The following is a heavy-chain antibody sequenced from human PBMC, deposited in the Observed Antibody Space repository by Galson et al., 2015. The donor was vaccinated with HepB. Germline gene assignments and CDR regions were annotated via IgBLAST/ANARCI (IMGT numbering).Heavy chain of an antibody. CDR2: ISSSSSYI. CDR3: ASLGYCSGGSCFDY. Sequence: SLRLSCAASGFTFSSYSMNWVRQAPGKGLEWVSSISSSSSYIYYADSVKGRFTISRDNAKNSLYLQMNSLRAEDTAVYYCASLGYCSGGSCFDYWGQGTLVTVSS. V-gene: IGHV3-21*01. J-gene: IGHJ4*02. CDR1: GFTFSSYS. D-gene: IGHD2-15*01.